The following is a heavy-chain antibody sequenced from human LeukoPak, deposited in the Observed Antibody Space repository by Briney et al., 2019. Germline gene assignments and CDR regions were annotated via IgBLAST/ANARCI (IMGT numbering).Heavy chain of an antibody. CDR1: GFTFRNYE. D-gene: IGHD3-10*01. Sequence: PGGSLRLSCEASGFTFRNYEMNWVRQAPGKGLVWVSFINPDGSTTNYADSVKGRFTISRDNAKNALYLQMNSLRAEDTAVYYCAKDLHYGSADYWGQGTLVTVSS. CDR3: AKDLHYGSADY. V-gene: IGHV3-74*01. CDR2: INPDGSTT. J-gene: IGHJ4*02.